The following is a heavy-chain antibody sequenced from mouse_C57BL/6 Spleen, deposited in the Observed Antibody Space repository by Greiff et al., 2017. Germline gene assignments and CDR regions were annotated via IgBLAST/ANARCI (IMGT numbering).Heavy chain of an antibody. J-gene: IGHJ3*01. CDR3: TGYYDYDGGAWFSY. D-gene: IGHD2-4*01. CDR1: GFNIKDYY. Sequence: VQLQQSGAELVRPGASVKLSCTASGFNIKDYYMHWVKQRPEQGLEWIGRIDPEDGDTEYAPKFQGKATMTADTSSNTAYLQLSSLTSEDTAFYYCTGYYDYDGGAWFSYWGQGTLVTVSA. CDR2: IDPEDGDT. V-gene: IGHV14-1*01.